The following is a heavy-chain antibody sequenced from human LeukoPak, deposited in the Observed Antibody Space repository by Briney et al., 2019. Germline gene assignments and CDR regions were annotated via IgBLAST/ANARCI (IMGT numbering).Heavy chain of an antibody. D-gene: IGHD6-13*01. J-gene: IGHJ5*02. V-gene: IGHV4-4*07. CDR3: ASYIAAAGTPFDP. CDR1: GGSINIYY. CDR2: IYTSGST. Sequence: SETLSLTCTVSGGSINIYYWSWIRQPAGKGLEWIGRIYTSGSTNYNPSLKTRVTMSVDTSKNQFSLKLSSVTAADTAVYYCASYIAAAGTPFDPWGQGTLVTVSS.